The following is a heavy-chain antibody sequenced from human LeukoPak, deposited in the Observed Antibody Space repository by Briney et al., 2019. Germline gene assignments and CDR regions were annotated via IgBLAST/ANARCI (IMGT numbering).Heavy chain of an antibody. D-gene: IGHD3-22*01. Sequence: GGSLRLSCAASEFSVSGNYMSWVRQAPGKGLEWVLVISSGGSTYYAESVKGRFTLSRDNSKNTLYLQMNSLRVEDTAAYFCARGGDSSGSRRTACDIWGQGTMVTVSS. J-gene: IGHJ3*02. CDR1: EFSVSGNY. V-gene: IGHV3-53*05. CDR3: ARGGDSSGSRRTACDI. CDR2: ISSGGST.